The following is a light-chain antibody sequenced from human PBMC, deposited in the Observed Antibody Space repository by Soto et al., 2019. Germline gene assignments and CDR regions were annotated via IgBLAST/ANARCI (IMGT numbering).Light chain of an antibody. V-gene: IGKV3-11*01. Sequence: EIVLTQSPATLSLSPGERATLSCRASQSVSSYLAWYQQKPGQAPRLLIYDASNRATAIPARFSGSGSGTDITLTISSLEPDDFAVYYCQQRSNSFTFGPGTKVDI. CDR2: DAS. CDR3: QQRSNSFT. J-gene: IGKJ3*01. CDR1: QSVSSY.